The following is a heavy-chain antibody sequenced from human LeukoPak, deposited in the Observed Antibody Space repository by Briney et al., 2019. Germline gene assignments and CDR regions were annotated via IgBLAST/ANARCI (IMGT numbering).Heavy chain of an antibody. D-gene: IGHD3-22*01. Sequence: SETLSLTCAVYGGSFSDYYWSWIRQSPGKGLEWIGEINYSGGTNFDSSLKSRVTISVDTSKNQFSLKLSSVTAADTAVYYCARADTYYYDVAAFDIWGQGTMVTVSS. CDR2: INYSGGT. V-gene: IGHV4-34*01. CDR1: GGSFSDYY. CDR3: ARADTYYYDVAAFDI. J-gene: IGHJ3*02.